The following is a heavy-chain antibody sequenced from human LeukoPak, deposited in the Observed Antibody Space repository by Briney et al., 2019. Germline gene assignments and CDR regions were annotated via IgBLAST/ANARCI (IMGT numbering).Heavy chain of an antibody. CDR3: ARGPFRNVDTAMIASRFDP. J-gene: IGHJ5*02. CDR2: INPNNGGT. D-gene: IGHD5-18*01. Sequence: GASVKVSCRASGYTFTVYYVHWVRQAPGQGLEWMGWINPNNGGTNYAQKFQGRVTMTRDTSITTAYMELSRLRSDDTAVYYCARGPFRNVDTAMIASRFDPWGQGILVTVSS. CDR1: GYTFTVYY. V-gene: IGHV1-2*02.